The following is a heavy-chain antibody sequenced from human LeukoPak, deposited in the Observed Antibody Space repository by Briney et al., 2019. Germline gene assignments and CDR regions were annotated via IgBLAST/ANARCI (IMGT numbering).Heavy chain of an antibody. CDR1: GGSISSYY. Sequence: SETLSLTCTVSGGSISSYYWSWIRQPPGKGLEWIGYIYYSGSTNYNPSLKSRVTISVDTSKNQFSLKLSSVTAADTAVYYCARVGRSSGIDYWGQGTLVAVSS. CDR2: IYYSGST. J-gene: IGHJ4*02. V-gene: IGHV4-59*01. CDR3: ARVGRSSGIDY. D-gene: IGHD6-19*01.